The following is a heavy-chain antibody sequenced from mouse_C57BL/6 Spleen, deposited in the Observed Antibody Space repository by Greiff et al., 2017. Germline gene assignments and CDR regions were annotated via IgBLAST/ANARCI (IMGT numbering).Heavy chain of an antibody. Sequence: EVQGVESGGGLVKPGGSLKLSCAASGFTFSDYGMHWVRQAPEKGLEWVAYISSGSSTIYYADTVKGRFTISRDNAKNTLFLQMTSLRSEDTAMYYCARRGRSQLGYYFDYWGQGTTLTVSS. CDR1: GFTFSDYG. V-gene: IGHV5-17*01. D-gene: IGHD4-1*02. J-gene: IGHJ2*01. CDR3: ARRGRSQLGYYFDY. CDR2: ISSGSSTI.